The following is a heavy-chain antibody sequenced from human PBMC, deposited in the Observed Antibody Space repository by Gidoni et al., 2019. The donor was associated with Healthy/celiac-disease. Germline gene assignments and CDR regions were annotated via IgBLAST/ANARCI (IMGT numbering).Heavy chain of an antibody. Sequence: VQLVESGGGLVPPGGSLRLPCAASGFTVSSHSMSWVRQAPGKGLVWVSVIYSGGSTYYADSAKGRFTSSRHNSKNTLYLQMNSLRAEDTAVYYCALRYCSSTSCYAHDAFDIWGQGTMVTVSS. J-gene: IGHJ3*02. CDR2: IYSGGST. CDR1: GFTVSSHS. CDR3: ALRYCSSTSCYAHDAFDI. V-gene: IGHV3-53*04. D-gene: IGHD2-2*01.